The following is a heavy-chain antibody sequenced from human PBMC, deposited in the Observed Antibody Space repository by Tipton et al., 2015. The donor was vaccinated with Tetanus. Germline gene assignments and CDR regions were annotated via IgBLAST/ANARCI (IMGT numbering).Heavy chain of an antibody. CDR3: ARAHCSDGGCNFDY. CDR2: IYPGDSDT. D-gene: IGHD2-15*01. Sequence: VQLVQSGGEVKKPGESLKISCKGSGYIFNNYWIGWVRQMPGKGLEWMGIIYPGDSDTRYSPSFQGQAPISVDKSISTAYLQWSSLKASDTSMFYCARAHCSDGGCNFDYWGQGALVTVAS. V-gene: IGHV5-51*01. CDR1: GYIFNNYW. J-gene: IGHJ4*02.